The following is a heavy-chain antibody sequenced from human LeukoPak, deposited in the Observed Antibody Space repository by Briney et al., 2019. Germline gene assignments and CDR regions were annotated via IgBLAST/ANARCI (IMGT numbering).Heavy chain of an antibody. CDR1: GGSFSGYY. CDR3: ARGGRQQWPRDNWFDP. Sequence: SETLSLTCAVYGGSFSGYYWSWIRQPPGKGLEWIGEVNHSGSTNYSPSLKSRVTISVDTSKNQFSLKLSSVTAADTAVYYCARGGRQQWPRDNWFDPWGQGTLVTVSS. D-gene: IGHD6-19*01. V-gene: IGHV4-34*01. CDR2: VNHSGST. J-gene: IGHJ5*02.